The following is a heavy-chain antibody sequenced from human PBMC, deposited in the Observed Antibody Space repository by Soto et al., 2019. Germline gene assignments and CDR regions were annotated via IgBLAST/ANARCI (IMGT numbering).Heavy chain of an antibody. CDR1: GDSISRYY. D-gene: IGHD3-10*01. V-gene: IGHV4-59*01. CDR3: ARDQGREFLKGSGMDV. CDR2: IYYSGET. J-gene: IGHJ6*02. Sequence: QVQLQESGPGLVKPSETLSLTCTVSGDSISRYYWSWIRLSPGKGLEWIGYIYYSGETNYNPSVKSRVTISVDRTKNQFSLKLSSVTSSDTAVYYCARDQGREFLKGSGMDVWSQGTTVTVSS.